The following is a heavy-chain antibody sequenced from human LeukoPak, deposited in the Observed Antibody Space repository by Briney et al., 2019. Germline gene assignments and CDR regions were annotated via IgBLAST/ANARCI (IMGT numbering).Heavy chain of an antibody. CDR1: GGSISSSSYY. CDR3: ASYYDFWSGYGDPSGYFQH. D-gene: IGHD3-3*01. Sequence: PSETLSLTCTVSGGSISSSSYYWGWIRQPPGKGLEWIGSIYYSGSTYYNPSLKSRVTISVDTSKNQFSLKLSSVTAADTAVYYCASYYDFWSGYGDPSGYFQHWGQGTLVTVSS. J-gene: IGHJ1*01. V-gene: IGHV4-39*07. CDR2: IYYSGST.